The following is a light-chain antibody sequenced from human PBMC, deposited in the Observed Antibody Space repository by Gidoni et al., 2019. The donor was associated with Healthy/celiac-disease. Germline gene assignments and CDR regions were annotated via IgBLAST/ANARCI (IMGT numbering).Light chain of an antibody. CDR2: KDS. V-gene: IGLV3-25*03. J-gene: IGLJ1*01. Sequence: SYELPQPPSVSVSPGQTARNTCPGDALPKQYAYWYPQKPGQAPVLVIYKDSERPSGIPERFSGSSSGTTVTLTISGVQAEDEADYYCQSADSSGTYYVFGTGTKVTVL. CDR3: QSADSSGTYYV. CDR1: ALPKQY.